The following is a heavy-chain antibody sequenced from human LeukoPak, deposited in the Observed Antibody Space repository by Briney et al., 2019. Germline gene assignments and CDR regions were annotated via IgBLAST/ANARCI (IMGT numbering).Heavy chain of an antibody. V-gene: IGHV3-7*05. J-gene: IGHJ4*02. Sequence: HPGGSLRLSCAASGFTFSNYWMSWVRQAPGKGLEWVANIKQDGSEKYYVDSVKGRFTISRDNSKNTLYLQMNSLRAEDTAAYYCAKHGSYYYDSSGRKAPFDSWGQGSLVTVSS. CDR3: AKHGSYYYDSSGRKAPFDS. CDR1: GFTFSNYW. D-gene: IGHD3-22*01. CDR2: IKQDGSEK.